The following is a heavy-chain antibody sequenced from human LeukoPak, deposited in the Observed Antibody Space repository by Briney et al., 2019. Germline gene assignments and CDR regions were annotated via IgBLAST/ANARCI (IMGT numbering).Heavy chain of an antibody. CDR3: ARGRDDSSGYYRFDY. Sequence: PSQTLSLTCTVSGGSISSGDYYWGWIRQPPGKGLEWIVYVYYSGSTYYNPSRKSRVTISVDTSKNQFSLKLSSVTAADTAVYYCARGRDDSSGYYRFDYWGQGTLVTVSS. CDR2: VYYSGST. J-gene: IGHJ4*02. CDR1: GGSISSGDYY. V-gene: IGHV4-30-4*01. D-gene: IGHD3-22*01.